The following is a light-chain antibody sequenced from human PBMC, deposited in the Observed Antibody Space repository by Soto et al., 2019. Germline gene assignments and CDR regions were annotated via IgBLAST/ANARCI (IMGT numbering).Light chain of an antibody. Sequence: QSALTQPASVSGSPGQSITVSCTGTKNNLGSYDLVSWYQKYPDKAPTLLIYEATKRPSGISDRFSGSKSGFTASLTISGLRAEDEADYYCCSLEGSNALVVFGGGIKVTVL. CDR2: EAT. J-gene: IGLJ2*01. CDR1: KNNLGSYDL. V-gene: IGLV2-23*01. CDR3: CSLEGSNALVV.